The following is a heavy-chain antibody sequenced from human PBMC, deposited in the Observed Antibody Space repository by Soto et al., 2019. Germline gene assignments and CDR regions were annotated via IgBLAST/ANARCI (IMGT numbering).Heavy chain of an antibody. J-gene: IGHJ4*02. CDR1: GFTFSSYA. CDR2: ISYDGSNK. CDR3: AREECSGGSCYWHYFDY. D-gene: IGHD2-15*01. Sequence: QVQLVESGGGVVQPGRSLRLSCAASGFTFSSYAMHWVRQAPGKGLEGVAVISYDGSNKYYADSVKGRFTISRDNSKNTLYLQMNSLRAEDTAVYYCAREECSGGSCYWHYFDYWGQGTLVTVSS. V-gene: IGHV3-30-3*01.